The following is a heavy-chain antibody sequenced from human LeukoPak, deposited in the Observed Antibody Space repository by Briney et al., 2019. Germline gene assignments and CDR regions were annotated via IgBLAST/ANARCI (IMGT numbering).Heavy chain of an antibody. CDR2: IYYSGGT. V-gene: IGHV4-59*01. CDR1: GGSINYYY. Sequence: SETLSLTCTVSGGSINYYYWMWLRQPPGKGLEWIGYIYYSGGTHYNPSLKSRVTMLVDTSKNQFSLKLTAVTAADTAVYYCARETPGAGHFDYWGQGSLVTVSS. J-gene: IGHJ4*02. D-gene: IGHD7-27*01. CDR3: ARETPGAGHFDY.